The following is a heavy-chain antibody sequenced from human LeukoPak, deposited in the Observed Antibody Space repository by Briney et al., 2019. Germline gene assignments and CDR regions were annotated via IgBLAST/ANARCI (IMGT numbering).Heavy chain of an antibody. CDR1: GFTVSSNY. CDR3: ARAGLYSGSGLDY. Sequence: GGSLRLSCAASGFTVSSNYMSWVRQAPGKGLEWVSVIYSGGSTYYADSVKGRFTVSRDNSKNTLYLQMNSLTAEDTAVYYCARAGLYSGSGLDYWGQRTLVTVSS. CDR2: IYSGGST. D-gene: IGHD5-12*01. J-gene: IGHJ4*02. V-gene: IGHV3-53*01.